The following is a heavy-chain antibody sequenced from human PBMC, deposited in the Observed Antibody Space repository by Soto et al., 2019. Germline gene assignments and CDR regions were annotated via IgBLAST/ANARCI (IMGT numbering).Heavy chain of an antibody. Sequence: SETLSLTCAVSGYSISSGYYWGWIRQPPGKGLEWIGSIYHSGSTYYNPSLKSRVTISVDTSKNQFSLKLSSVTAADTAVYYCARGPLYSRIQLWFDYWGQGTLVTVS. D-gene: IGHD5-18*01. CDR2: IYHSGST. CDR3: ARGPLYSRIQLWFDY. J-gene: IGHJ4*02. CDR1: GYSISSGYY. V-gene: IGHV4-38-2*01.